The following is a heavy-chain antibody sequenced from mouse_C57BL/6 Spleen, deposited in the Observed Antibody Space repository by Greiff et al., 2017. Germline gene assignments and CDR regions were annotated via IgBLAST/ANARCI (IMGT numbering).Heavy chain of an antibody. J-gene: IGHJ2*01. Sequence: EVKLVESGGGLVKPGGSLKLSCAASGYTFSDYGMHWVRQAPEQGLEWVAYISSGSSTIYYADTVKGRFTISRDNAKNTLFLQMTSLRSGDTAMYYCARSPSSYGSSSYFDCWDEGTTLTVSS. CDR3: ARSPSSYGSSSYFDC. CDR2: ISSGSSTI. V-gene: IGHV5-17*01. CDR1: GYTFSDYG. D-gene: IGHD1-1*01.